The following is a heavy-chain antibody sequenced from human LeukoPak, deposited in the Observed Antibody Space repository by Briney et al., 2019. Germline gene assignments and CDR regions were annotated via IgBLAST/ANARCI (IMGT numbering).Heavy chain of an antibody. D-gene: IGHD1-26*01. CDR2: IKSTTDGGTT. J-gene: IGHJ4*02. Sequence: PGGSLRLSCAASGFTFSNAWMSWVRQAPGKGLEWVGRIKSTTDGGTTDYAAPVKGRFTISRDDSKNTLYLQMNSLKTEDTAVYYCTEWELLIWGQGTLVTVSS. CDR3: TEWELLI. V-gene: IGHV3-15*01. CDR1: GFTFSNAW.